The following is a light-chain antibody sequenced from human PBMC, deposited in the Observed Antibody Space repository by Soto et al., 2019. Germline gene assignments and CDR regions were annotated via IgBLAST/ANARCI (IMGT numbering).Light chain of an antibody. CDR1: QSISSW. V-gene: IGKV1-5*01. Sequence: DIQMTQSPSTLSGSVGDRVTSTCRASQSISSWLAWYQQKPGKAPKLLIYDASSLESGVPSRFSGSGSGTEFTLTISSLQPDDFATYYCQQYNSYSQTWTFGQGTKVDIK. CDR3: QQYNSYSQTWT. CDR2: DAS. J-gene: IGKJ1*01.